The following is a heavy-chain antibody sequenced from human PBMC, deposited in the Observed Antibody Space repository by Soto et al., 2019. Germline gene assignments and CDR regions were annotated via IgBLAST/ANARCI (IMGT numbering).Heavy chain of an antibody. D-gene: IGHD6-13*01. CDR1: GYSFTTYW. Sequence: PGESLKISCKGSGYSFTTYWIGWVRQMPGKGLEGMVIIYPGDSDTRYSPSFQGQVTISADKPINTTYLQWSSLKASDTAIYYCARQASAGKNYYAMDVWGQGTTVTVSS. V-gene: IGHV5-51*01. CDR2: IYPGDSDT. J-gene: IGHJ6*02. CDR3: ARQASAGKNYYAMDV.